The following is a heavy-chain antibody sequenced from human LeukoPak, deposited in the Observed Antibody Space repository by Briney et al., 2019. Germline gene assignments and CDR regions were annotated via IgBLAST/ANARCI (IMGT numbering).Heavy chain of an antibody. CDR2: IIPIFGTA. J-gene: IGHJ4*02. D-gene: IGHD1-1*01. V-gene: IGHV1-69*13. CDR1: GGTFSSYA. Sequence: SVKVSCKASGGTFSSYAISWVRQAPGLGLEWMGGIIPIFGTANYAQKFQGRVTITADESTSTAYMELSRLRSDDTAVYYCATNWNQGSFDYWGQGTLVTVSS. CDR3: ATNWNQGSFDY.